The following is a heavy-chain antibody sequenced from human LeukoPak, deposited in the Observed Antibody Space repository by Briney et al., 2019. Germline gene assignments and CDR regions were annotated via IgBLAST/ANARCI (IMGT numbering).Heavy chain of an antibody. J-gene: IGHJ6*02. CDR3: AMPSSPVDYGMDV. Sequence: GGSLRLSCAASGFTFSSYWMHWVRQAPGKGLMWVSRINSDGSSTSYADSVKGRFTISRDNAKNTLYLQMNSLRAEDTAVYYCAMPSSPVDYGMDVWGQGTTVTVSS. CDR2: INSDGSST. V-gene: IGHV3-74*01. CDR1: GFTFSSYW.